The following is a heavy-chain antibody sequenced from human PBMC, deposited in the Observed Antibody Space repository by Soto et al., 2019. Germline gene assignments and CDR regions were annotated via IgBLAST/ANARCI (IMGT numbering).Heavy chain of an antibody. Sequence: QVQLQESGPGLVKPSQTLSLTCTVSGGSISRGGYYWSWIRQHPGKGLEWIGYIYYSGSTYYNPSLRSRVTISVDTSKNQFSLKLSSVTAADTAVYYCARTSYASSGTAADPWGQGTLVTVSS. J-gene: IGHJ5*02. CDR2: IYYSGST. D-gene: IGHD3-22*01. V-gene: IGHV4-31*03. CDR1: GGSISRGGYY. CDR3: ARTSYASSGTAADP.